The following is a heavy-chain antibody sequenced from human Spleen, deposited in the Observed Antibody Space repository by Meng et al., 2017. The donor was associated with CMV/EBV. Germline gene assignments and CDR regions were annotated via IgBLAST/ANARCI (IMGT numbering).Heavy chain of an antibody. Sequence: SETLSLTCTVSGGSISSYYWSWNRQPPGKGLEWSGYIYYSGSTNYNPSLKSRVTISVDTYKNQFSLKLSSVTAADTAVYYCAIDSTYCSGGSCSYNWFDPWGQGTLVTVSS. V-gene: IGHV4-59*01. CDR2: IYYSGST. J-gene: IGHJ5*02. CDR3: AIDSTYCSGGSCSYNWFDP. D-gene: IGHD2-15*01. CDR1: GGSISSYY.